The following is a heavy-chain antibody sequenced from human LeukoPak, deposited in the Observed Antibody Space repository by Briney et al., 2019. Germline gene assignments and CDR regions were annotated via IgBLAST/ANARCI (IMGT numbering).Heavy chain of an antibody. J-gene: IGHJ4*02. V-gene: IGHV3-23*01. CDR2: ISGSGASK. D-gene: IGHD2/OR15-2a*01. CDR3: AKRVREFYTISYYFDN. Sequence: TGGSLRLSCAASGFTFSGYAMNWVRQAPGKGLEWVSGISGSGASKHYADSVKGRFTISRDNCKSTRYLQMNSLRADDTAVYYCAKRVREFYTISYYFDNWGQGTLVTVSS. CDR1: GFTFSGYA.